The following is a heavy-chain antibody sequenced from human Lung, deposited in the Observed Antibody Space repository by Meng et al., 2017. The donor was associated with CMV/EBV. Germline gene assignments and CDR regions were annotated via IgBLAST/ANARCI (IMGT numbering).Heavy chain of an antibody. CDR2: INSDGSST. Sequence: SCAASGFTFSSYWMHWVRQAPGKGLVWVSRINSDGSSTSYADSVKGRFTISRDNAKNTLYLQMNSLRAEDTAVYYCARGGSSWGGKYYYYGMDVWGQGTXVTVSS. CDR1: GFTFSSYW. D-gene: IGHD6-13*01. J-gene: IGHJ6*02. V-gene: IGHV3-74*01. CDR3: ARGGSSWGGKYYYYGMDV.